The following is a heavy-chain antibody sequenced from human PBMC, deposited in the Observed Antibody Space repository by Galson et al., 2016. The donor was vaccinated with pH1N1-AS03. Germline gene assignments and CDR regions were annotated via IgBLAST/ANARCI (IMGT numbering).Heavy chain of an antibody. CDR1: GGSMRNNY. J-gene: IGHJ6*02. D-gene: IGHD1-1*01. V-gene: IGHV4-59*01. CDR3: ARGPPLPTSSYNYWYGLDV. CDR2: IDYSGYT. Sequence: ETLSLTCSVSGGSMRNNYWTWIRQAPGKGLEWIGYIDYSGYTNYNPSLKSRVTISLDTSKNQFSLKLASVTAADTAVFFCARGPPLPTSSYNYWYGLDVWGPGAAVTVS.